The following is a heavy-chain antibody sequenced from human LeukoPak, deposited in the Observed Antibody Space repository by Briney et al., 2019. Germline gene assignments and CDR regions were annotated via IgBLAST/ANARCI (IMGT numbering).Heavy chain of an antibody. CDR1: GFSFSSSW. J-gene: IGHJ4*02. V-gene: IGHV3-74*01. D-gene: IGHD2-2*01. CDR3: ARGETSSYDY. Sequence: PGGSLRLSCAASGFSFSSSWIHCVRQAPGQGLVWVSRINPDGSGTDYADSVKGRFTISRDNAKNTVYLQMNSLRAEDTAVYYCARGETSSYDYWGQGTLVTVSS. CDR2: INPDGSGT.